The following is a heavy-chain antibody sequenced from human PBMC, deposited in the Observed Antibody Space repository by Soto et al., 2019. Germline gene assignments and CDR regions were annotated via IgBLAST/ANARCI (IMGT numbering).Heavy chain of an antibody. Sequence: PSQTLSLTCAISGDSVSSNSAAWNWIRQSPSRGLEWLGRTYYRSKWYNDYAVSVKSRITINPDTSKNQFSLQLNSVTPEDTAVYYCARDYGSGTPKTSNNWFDPWGQGTLVTVSS. CDR2: TYYRSKWYN. CDR3: ARDYGSGTPKTSNNWFDP. J-gene: IGHJ5*02. V-gene: IGHV6-1*01. D-gene: IGHD3-10*01. CDR1: GDSVSSNSAA.